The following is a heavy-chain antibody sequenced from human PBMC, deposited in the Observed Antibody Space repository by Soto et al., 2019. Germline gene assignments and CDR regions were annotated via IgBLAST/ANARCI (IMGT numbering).Heavy chain of an antibody. V-gene: IGHV4-61*01. CDR1: GGSVSSGNYY. Sequence: SETLSLTCSVSGGSVSSGNYYWSWIRQPPGKGLEWIGYIYYTGSTNYNPSLKSRVTISVDTSKNQFSLNLSSVTAADTAVYYCARDLVVGGNYYYGMDVWGQGTTVTVSS. D-gene: IGHD2-15*01. CDR3: ARDLVVGGNYYYGMDV. J-gene: IGHJ6*02. CDR2: IYYTGST.